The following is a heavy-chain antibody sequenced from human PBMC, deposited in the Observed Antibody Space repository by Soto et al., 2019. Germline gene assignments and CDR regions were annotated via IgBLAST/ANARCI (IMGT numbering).Heavy chain of an antibody. Sequence: SVKVSCKASAGTFSSYTISLLRLAPGQGLEWMGRIIPILGIANYAQKFQGRVTITADKSTSTAYMELSSLRSEDTAVYYCARGFTRYCSSTSCSYYYYMDVWGKGTTVTVSS. J-gene: IGHJ6*03. CDR3: ARGFTRYCSSTSCSYYYYMDV. CDR2: IIPILGIA. D-gene: IGHD2-2*01. CDR1: AGTFSSYT. V-gene: IGHV1-69*02.